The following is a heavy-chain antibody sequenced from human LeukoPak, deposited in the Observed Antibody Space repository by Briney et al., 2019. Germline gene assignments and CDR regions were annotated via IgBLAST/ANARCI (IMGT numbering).Heavy chain of an antibody. CDR2: ISGSGGST. CDR1: GFTFSSYS. D-gene: IGHD6-13*01. CDR3: AKDRAGYSSSWSPGWYFDL. Sequence: GGSLRLSCAASGFTFSSYSMSWVRQAPGKGLEWVSGISGSGGSTDYADSVKGRFTISRDNSKNTLYLQMNSLRAEDTAVYYCAKDRAGYSSSWSPGWYFDLWGRGTLVTVSS. J-gene: IGHJ2*01. V-gene: IGHV3-23*01.